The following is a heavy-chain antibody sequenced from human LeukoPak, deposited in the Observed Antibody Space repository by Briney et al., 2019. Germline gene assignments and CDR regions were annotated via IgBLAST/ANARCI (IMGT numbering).Heavy chain of an antibody. V-gene: IGHV2-5*02. D-gene: IGHD3-9*01. CDR3: ARGVLRYFDWSRRDAFDI. CDR1: GFSLSTSGVG. CDR2: IYWDDDK. Sequence: SGPALVNPTQTLTLTCSFSGFSLSTSGVGVGWIRQPPGKALEWLALIYWDDDKRYSPSLKSRLTITKDTSKNQVVLTMTNMDPVDTATYYCARGVLRYFDWSRRDAFDIWGQGTMVTVSS. J-gene: IGHJ3*02.